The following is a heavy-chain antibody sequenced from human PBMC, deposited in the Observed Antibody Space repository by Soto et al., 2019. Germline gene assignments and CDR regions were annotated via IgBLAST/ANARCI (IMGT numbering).Heavy chain of an antibody. Sequence: EVQLVESGGGLVQPGGSLKLSCAASGFTFSGSPMHWVRQASGKGLEWVGRIRSKTDNYATAYASSLRGRFTISRDDSKNTAYLQINSLKTEDTAVYYCARLIEWHLSFEYWGQGTLVTVSS. J-gene: IGHJ4*02. D-gene: IGHD2-21*01. CDR2: IRSKTDNYAT. CDR1: GFTFSGSP. CDR3: ARLIEWHLSFEY. V-gene: IGHV3-73*02.